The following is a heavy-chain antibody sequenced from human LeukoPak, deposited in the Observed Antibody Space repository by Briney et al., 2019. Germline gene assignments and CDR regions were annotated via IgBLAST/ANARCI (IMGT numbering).Heavy chain of an antibody. CDR2: ISYDGSNK. Sequence: GGSLRLSCVGSGFTFSSYGMHWVRQAPGKGLEWVAVISYDGSNKYYADSVKGRFTISRDNSKNTLYLQMNSLRAEDTAVYYCAKDDSSSGWYSYYYYGMDVWGQGTTVTVSS. CDR1: GFTFSSYG. D-gene: IGHD6-19*01. V-gene: IGHV3-30*18. J-gene: IGHJ6*02. CDR3: AKDDSSSGWYSYYYYGMDV.